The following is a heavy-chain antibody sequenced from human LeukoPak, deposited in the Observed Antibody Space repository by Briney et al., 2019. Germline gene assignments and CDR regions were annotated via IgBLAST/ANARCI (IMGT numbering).Heavy chain of an antibody. J-gene: IGHJ4*02. CDR2: IIPILGIA. CDR1: GGTFSSYA. Sequence: SVKVSCKASGGTFSSYAISWVRQAPGQGLEWMGRIIPILGIANYAQKFQGRVTITADKSTSTAYMELSSLRSEDTAVYYCARLYCTNGVCPYYFDYWGRGTLVTVSS. D-gene: IGHD2-8*01. V-gene: IGHV1-69*04. CDR3: ARLYCTNGVCPYYFDY.